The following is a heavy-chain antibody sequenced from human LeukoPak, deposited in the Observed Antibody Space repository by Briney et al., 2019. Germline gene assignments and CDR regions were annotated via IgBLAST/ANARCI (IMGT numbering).Heavy chain of an antibody. CDR1: GFTFSNYW. CDR2: INEDGSRK. CDR3: AGGYYAGY. D-gene: IGHD2-2*01. J-gene: IGHJ4*02. Sequence: GGSLRLSCVGSGFTFSNYWINWVRQAPGKGLEWVGNINEDGSRKNYADSVKGRFTISRDNSKNSLYLQMDSLRAEDTALYYCAGGYYAGYWGQGTQVTASS. V-gene: IGHV3-7*04.